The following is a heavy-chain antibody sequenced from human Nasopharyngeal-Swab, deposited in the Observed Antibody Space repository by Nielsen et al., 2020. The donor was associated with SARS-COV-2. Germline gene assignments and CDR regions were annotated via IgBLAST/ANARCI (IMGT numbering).Heavy chain of an antibody. Sequence: GESLKISCAASGFTLSSYTMNWVRQAPGKGLEWIAYISSSGNIYYADSVKGRFTISRDNAKNSLNPQMNSLRDEDTAVYYCASGMAVTKRYFDLWGRGTLVSVSS. D-gene: IGHD4-23*01. CDR3: ASGMAVTKRYFDL. V-gene: IGHV3-48*02. CDR2: ISSSGNI. J-gene: IGHJ2*01. CDR1: GFTLSSYT.